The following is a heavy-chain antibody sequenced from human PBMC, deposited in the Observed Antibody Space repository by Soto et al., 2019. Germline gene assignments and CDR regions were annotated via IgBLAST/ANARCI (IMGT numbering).Heavy chain of an antibody. CDR3: AKNLLRYQLLQYSAFDY. J-gene: IGHJ4*02. Sequence: LSLTCAASGFTFSSYGMHWVRQAPGKGLEWVAVISYDGSNKYYADSVKGRFTISRDNSKNTLYLQMNSLRAEDTAVYYCAKNLLRYQLLQYSAFDYWGQGTLVTVSS. CDR1: GFTFSSYG. V-gene: IGHV3-30*18. CDR2: ISYDGSNK. D-gene: IGHD2-2*01.